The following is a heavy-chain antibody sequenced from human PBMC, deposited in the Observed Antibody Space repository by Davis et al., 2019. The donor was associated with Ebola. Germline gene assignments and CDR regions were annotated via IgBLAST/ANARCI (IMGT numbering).Heavy chain of an antibody. CDR2: IRSKANSYAT. V-gene: IGHV3-73*01. CDR1: GFTFSGSA. J-gene: IGHJ4*02. CDR3: TSTDTRNRGDY. D-gene: IGHD1-14*01. Sequence: GESLKISCAASGFTFSGSAMHWVRQASGKGLAWVGRIRSKANSYATAYAASVKGRFTISRDDSKNTAYLQMNSLKTEDTAVYYCTSTDTRNRGDYWGQGTLVTVSS.